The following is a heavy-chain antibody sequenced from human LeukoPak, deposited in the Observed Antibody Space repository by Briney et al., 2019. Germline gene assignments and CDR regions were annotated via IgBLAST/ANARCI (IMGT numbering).Heavy chain of an antibody. CDR3: ARTPFFTSSEWPNNRRGYFDL. V-gene: IGHV1-46*01. Sequence: ASVKVSCKASGYTFTGYYMHWVRQAPGQGLEWMGIINPSGGRTSYEQKFQGRVTMTRDTSTSTVYMELSSLRSEDTAVYYCARTPFFTSSEWPNNRRGYFDLWGRGTLVTVSS. J-gene: IGHJ2*01. CDR2: INPSGGRT. D-gene: IGHD1-14*01. CDR1: GYTFTGYY.